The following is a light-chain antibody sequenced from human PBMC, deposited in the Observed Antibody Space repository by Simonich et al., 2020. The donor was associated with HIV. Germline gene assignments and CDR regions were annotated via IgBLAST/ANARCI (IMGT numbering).Light chain of an antibody. V-gene: IGKV4-1*01. CDR3: QQYYGTPLT. CDR1: QSVLHSSNNKNY. Sequence: DIVMTQSPDSLAVSLGERATINCKSSQSVLHSSNNKNYLAWYQQRPGQPPKLIIYWASTRESGVPDRFSGSGSGTDFTLTISSLQAEDVAVYYCQQYYGTPLTFGGGTRVEIK. J-gene: IGKJ4*01. CDR2: WAS.